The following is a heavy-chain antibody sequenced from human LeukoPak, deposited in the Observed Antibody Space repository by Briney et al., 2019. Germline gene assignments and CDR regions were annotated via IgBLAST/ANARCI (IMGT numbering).Heavy chain of an antibody. J-gene: IGHJ4*02. D-gene: IGHD6-19*01. CDR1: GFTFSKYW. Sequence: GGSLRLSCAASGFTFSKYWMLWVRQAPGKGLKSVSRINTDGTVTTYADSVKGRFTVSRDNADNTMFLQMNSVRGEDTAVYYCATKQWLAPPPDSWGQGTPVTVSS. CDR3: ATKQWLAPPPDS. V-gene: IGHV3-74*01. CDR2: INTDGTVT.